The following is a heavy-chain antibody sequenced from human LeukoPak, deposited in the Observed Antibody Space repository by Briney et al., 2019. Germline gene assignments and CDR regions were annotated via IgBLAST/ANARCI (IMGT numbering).Heavy chain of an antibody. D-gene: IGHD1-7*01. CDR3: AGVAGFYWNSDSFDY. Sequence: ASVKVSCKASGYTFTTSSISWVRQAPGQGLEWMGWISAYNGQTNYAQKVQGRVTMTTDTSTKTAYMELRSLGSDDTAVYYCAGVAGFYWNSDSFDYWGQGTQVTVSS. CDR2: ISAYNGQT. V-gene: IGHV1-18*01. J-gene: IGHJ4*02. CDR1: GYTFTTSS.